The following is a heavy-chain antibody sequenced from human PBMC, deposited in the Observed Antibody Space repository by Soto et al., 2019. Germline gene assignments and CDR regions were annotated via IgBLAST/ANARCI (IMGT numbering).Heavy chain of an antibody. Sequence: PSETLSLTCAVYGGSFSGYYWSWIRQPPGRGLEWIGEINHSGSTNYNPSLKSRVTISVDTSKNQFSLKLSSVTAADTAVYYCARSIWFGTGYGMDVWGQGTTVTVSS. J-gene: IGHJ6*02. CDR2: INHSGST. CDR3: ARSIWFGTGYGMDV. V-gene: IGHV4-34*01. D-gene: IGHD3-10*01. CDR1: GGSFSGYY.